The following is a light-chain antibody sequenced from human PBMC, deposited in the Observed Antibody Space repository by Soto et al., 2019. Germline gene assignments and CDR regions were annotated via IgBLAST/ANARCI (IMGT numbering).Light chain of an antibody. V-gene: IGKV3-15*01. Sequence: EIVMTQSPATLSVAPEERATLSCRASQSMSNDLAWYQQKPGQAPRLLIFGASTRATGIPARFSGSGSGTEFTLTISSLQSEDSAVYYCQQHNGWPLTFGGGTKVEIK. J-gene: IGKJ4*01. CDR3: QQHNGWPLT. CDR1: QSMSND. CDR2: GAS.